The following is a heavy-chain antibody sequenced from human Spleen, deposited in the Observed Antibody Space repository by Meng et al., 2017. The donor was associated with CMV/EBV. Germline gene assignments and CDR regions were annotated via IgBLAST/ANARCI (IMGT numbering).Heavy chain of an antibody. CDR1: GFSFNDYY. V-gene: IGHV3-11*01. CDR2: ISSSGSII. D-gene: IGHD4-17*01. Sequence: GGSLRLSCAASGFSFNDYYMSWIRQAPGKGLEYVSYISSSGSIIYYADSVKGRFTISRDNSKNTLYLQMNSLRAEDTAVYYCARDIDGDYGILDYWGQGTLVTVSS. J-gene: IGHJ4*02. CDR3: ARDIDGDYGILDY.